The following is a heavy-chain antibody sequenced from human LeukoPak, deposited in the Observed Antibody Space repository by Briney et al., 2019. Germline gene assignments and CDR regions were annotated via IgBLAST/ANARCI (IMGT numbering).Heavy chain of an antibody. D-gene: IGHD2-2*01. V-gene: IGHV1-2*02. Sequence: ASVKVSCKASGYTFTGYYMHWGRQAPGQGLEWMGWINPNSGGTNYAQKFQGRVTMTRDTSISTAYMELSRLRSDDTAVYYCARRYTVVVPAAIWFDPWGQGTLVTVSS. CDR1: GYTFTGYY. CDR2: INPNSGGT. J-gene: IGHJ5*02. CDR3: ARRYTVVVPAAIWFDP.